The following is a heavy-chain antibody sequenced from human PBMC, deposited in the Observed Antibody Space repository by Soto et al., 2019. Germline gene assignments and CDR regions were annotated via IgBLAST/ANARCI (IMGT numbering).Heavy chain of an antibody. CDR1: GFTCNTYG. CDR3: AKDIVRYTYGACDY. D-gene: IGHD5-18*01. Sequence: GGSLRLSSAASGFTCNTYGMYLVRQAPGKGLEWVAAISYDGRNEYNADSVKGRFNISRDNSKNTLYLQMNRLRVEDTAVYYFAKDIVRYTYGACDYWGQGALVTVSS. CDR2: ISYDGRNE. J-gene: IGHJ4*02. V-gene: IGHV3-30*18.